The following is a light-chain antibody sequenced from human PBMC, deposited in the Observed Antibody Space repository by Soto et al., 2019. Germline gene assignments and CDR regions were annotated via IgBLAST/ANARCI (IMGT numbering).Light chain of an antibody. Sequence: IELTQSPGTLSLSPWEIATLSCRASQSVRSNFLAWYQQKPGQAPSLLILGASTRATGVPARFSGSGSGTEFTLSISSLQSEDFAVYYCKQYKEWPPFTFGQATRLEIK. CDR3: KQYKEWPPFT. CDR1: QSVRSN. V-gene: IGKV3-15*01. CDR2: GAS. J-gene: IGKJ5*01.